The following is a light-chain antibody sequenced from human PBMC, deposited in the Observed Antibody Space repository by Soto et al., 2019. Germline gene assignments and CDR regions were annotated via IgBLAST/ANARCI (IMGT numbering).Light chain of an antibody. J-gene: IGKJ4*01. CDR1: QGIRRD. CDR3: LQHNSYPLT. CDR2: AVS. V-gene: IGKV1-17*01. Sequence: DIQMTQSPSSLSAPVGGRVTITCRASQGIRRDLGWYQQKPGKAPTRLIYAVSSLHSGVPSRFSGSGSGTEITLTISSLQPEDYATSYCLQHNSYPLTFGGGTKVDIK.